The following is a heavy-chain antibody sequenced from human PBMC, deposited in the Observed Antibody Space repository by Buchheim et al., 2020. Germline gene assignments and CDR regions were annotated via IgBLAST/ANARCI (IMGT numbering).Heavy chain of an antibody. CDR3: ARDFCGGDCYLFDY. J-gene: IGHJ4*02. CDR2: IKQDGSEK. D-gene: IGHD2-21*02. V-gene: IGHV3-7*01. CDR1: GFTFSTYS. Sequence: EVQLVESGGGLVQPGGSLSLSCAASGFTFSTYSMSWVRQAPGKGLEWVAKIKQDGSEKYYVDSVKGRFTISRDNAKNSLSLHMNSLRAEDTAVYYCARDFCGGDCYLFDYWGQGTL.